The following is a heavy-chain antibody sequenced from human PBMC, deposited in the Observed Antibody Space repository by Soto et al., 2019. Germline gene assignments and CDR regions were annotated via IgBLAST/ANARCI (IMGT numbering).Heavy chain of an antibody. V-gene: IGHV1-24*01. Sequence: ASVKVSCKVSGYTLTELSMHWVRQAPGKGLEWMGGFDPEDGETIYAQKFQGRVTMTEDTSTDTAYMELSSLRSEDTAVYYCASPLRYGKPTGLYDYNMDVWGEGTTVTVSS. CDR3: ASPLRYGKPTGLYDYNMDV. D-gene: IGHD4-17*01. CDR2: FDPEDGET. J-gene: IGHJ6*03. CDR1: GYTLTELS.